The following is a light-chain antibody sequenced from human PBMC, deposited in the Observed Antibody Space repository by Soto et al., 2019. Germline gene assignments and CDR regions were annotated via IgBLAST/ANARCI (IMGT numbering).Light chain of an antibody. J-gene: IGLJ1*01. CDR3: SSYTSSTSLDV. Sequence: QSVLTQHASVSGSPGQSITISCTGTSSDVGGYNYVSWYQQHPGKAPKLMIYEVSNRPSGVSIRFSGSKSGNTASLTISGLQAEDEADYYCSSYTSSTSLDVFGTGTKVTVL. CDR1: SSDVGGYNY. V-gene: IGLV2-14*01. CDR2: EVS.